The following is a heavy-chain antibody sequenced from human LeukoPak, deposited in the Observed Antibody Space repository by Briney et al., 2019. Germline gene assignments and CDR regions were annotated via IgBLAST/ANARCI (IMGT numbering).Heavy chain of an antibody. J-gene: IGHJ4*02. CDR2: ISSIRNYI. D-gene: IGHD6-19*01. CDR3: ARVDSSGWYHNDY. CDR1: KFTFSDYS. V-gene: IGHV3-21*01. Sequence: GGSLRLSCAASKFTFSDYSMSWVRQAPGKGLEWVSSISSIRNYIYYADSVRGRFTISRDNAKSSLYLQTNSLRPEDTAVYYCARVDSSGWYHNDYWGQGTLVTVSS.